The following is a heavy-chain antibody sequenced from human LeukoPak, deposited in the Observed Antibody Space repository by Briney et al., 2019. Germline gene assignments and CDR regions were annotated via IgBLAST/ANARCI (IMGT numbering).Heavy chain of an antibody. Sequence: SETLSLTCAVYGGSFSGYYWSWIRQPPGKGLEWIGEINHSGSTNYNPSLKSRVTVSVDTSKNQFSLKLSSVTAADTAVYYCARGLGSSTSFSYYYYGTDVWGQGTTVTVSS. V-gene: IGHV4-34*01. D-gene: IGHD2-2*01. J-gene: IGHJ6*02. CDR3: ARGLGSSTSFSYYYYGTDV. CDR2: INHSGST. CDR1: GGSFSGYY.